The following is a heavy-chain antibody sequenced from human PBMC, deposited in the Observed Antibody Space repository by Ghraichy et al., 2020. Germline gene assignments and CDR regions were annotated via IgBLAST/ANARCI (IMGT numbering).Heavy chain of an antibody. D-gene: IGHD2-8*01. CDR1: DGSIDNYY. CDR2: IYYAGSV. J-gene: IGHJ4*02. Sequence: SQTLSLTCTVSDGSIDNYYWTWIRQPPGKGLEWIGHIYYAGSVNYHPSLRSRVTISVDTSKNQFSLKLSSVTNADTAVYYCARDMETNFDYWGQGILVTVSS. CDR3: ARDMETNFDY. V-gene: IGHV4-59*01.